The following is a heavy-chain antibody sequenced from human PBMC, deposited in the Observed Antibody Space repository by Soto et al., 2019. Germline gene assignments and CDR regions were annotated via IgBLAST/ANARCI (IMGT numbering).Heavy chain of an antibody. V-gene: IGHV4-34*01. D-gene: IGHD3-3*01. Sequence: SETLCLTCAVYGGSFSGYYWSWIRQPPGKGLEWIGEINHSGSTNYNPSLKSRVTISVDTSKNQFSLKLSSVTAADTAVYYCASRGGAIYNWFDPWGQGTLVTVS. CDR1: GGSFSGYY. CDR3: ASRGGAIYNWFDP. J-gene: IGHJ5*02. CDR2: INHSGST.